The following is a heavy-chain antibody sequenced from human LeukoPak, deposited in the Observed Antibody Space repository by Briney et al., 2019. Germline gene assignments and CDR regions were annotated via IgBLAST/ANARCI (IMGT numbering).Heavy chain of an antibody. CDR2: IKRSGGGT. CDR3: AKAVGSLDPFDI. D-gene: IGHD4-23*01. V-gene: IGHV3-23*01. Sequence: SGGSLRLSCAASGFTFSSYAMSWVRQAPGKGLEWVSTIKRSGGGTYYADSVRGRFTISRDSSEDTLYLQMNSLRAEDTAVYYCAKAVGSLDPFDIWGQGTMVTVSS. J-gene: IGHJ3*02. CDR1: GFTFSSYA.